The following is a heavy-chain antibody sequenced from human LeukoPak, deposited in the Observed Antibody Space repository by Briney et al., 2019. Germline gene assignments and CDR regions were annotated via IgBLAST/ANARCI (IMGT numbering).Heavy chain of an antibody. Sequence: GGSLRLSCAASGFTFDDYGLSWVRQAPGKGLEWVSGINWNGGSTGYADSVKGRFTISRDNAKKSLYLQMNSLRAEDTAVYYCARLLVYGGGGEAFDYWGQGILVTVSS. CDR3: ARLLVYGGGGEAFDY. V-gene: IGHV3-20*04. CDR1: GFTFDDYG. D-gene: IGHD1-26*01. CDR2: INWNGGST. J-gene: IGHJ4*02.